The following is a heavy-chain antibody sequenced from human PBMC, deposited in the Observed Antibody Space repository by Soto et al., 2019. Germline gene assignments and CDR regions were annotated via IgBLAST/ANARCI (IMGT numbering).Heavy chain of an antibody. J-gene: IGHJ5*02. CDR3: ARGRAITGTMPS. CDR1: GYTFTSYD. V-gene: IGHV1-8*01. D-gene: IGHD1-20*01. Sequence: QVQLVQSGAEVKKPGASVKVSCKASGYTFTSYDINWVRQATGQGLEWMGWMNANTATTGYAHKFQGRATMTRNTSISTAYMELSSLRSEDTAVYYCARGRAITGTMPSWGQGTLVTVSS. CDR2: MNANTATT.